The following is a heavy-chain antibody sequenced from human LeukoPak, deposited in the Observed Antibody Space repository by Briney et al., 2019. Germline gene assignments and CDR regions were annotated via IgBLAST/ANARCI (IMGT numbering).Heavy chain of an antibody. D-gene: IGHD2-2*01. V-gene: IGHV3-30*04. J-gene: IGHJ4*02. CDR1: DFPFIGYT. CDR2: IPYDGSQN. CDR3: TREGRFKAQHLFDY. Sequence: GGSLRLSCAASDFPFIGYTMHWVRQAPGKGLEWVAGIPYDGSQNSYADSVKGRFSISPDNSKSALYLQLSSLRPEDTAVYYCTREGRFKAQHLFDYWGQGTMVTVSS.